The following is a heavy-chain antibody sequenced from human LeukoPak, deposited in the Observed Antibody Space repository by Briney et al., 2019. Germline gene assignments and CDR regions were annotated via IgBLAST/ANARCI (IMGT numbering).Heavy chain of an antibody. CDR1: GYSFTSNY. D-gene: IGHD3-3*01. CDR2: IYPRDGST. J-gene: IGHJ4*02. Sequence: GASVKVSCKASGYSFTSNYIHWVRQAPGQGLEWMGMIYPRDGSTSYAQKFQGRVTVTRDTSTSTVHMELSGLRSEDTAVYYCATTGFWDSRTNRNDYWGQGTLVTVSS. V-gene: IGHV1-46*01. CDR3: ATTGFWDSRTNRNDY.